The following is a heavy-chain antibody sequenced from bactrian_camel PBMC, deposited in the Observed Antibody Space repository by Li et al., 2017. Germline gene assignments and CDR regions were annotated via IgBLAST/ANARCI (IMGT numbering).Heavy chain of an antibody. J-gene: IGHJ4*01. Sequence: VQLVESGGGSVQAGGSMRVSCSFVVNGFKSIAMAWFRQSPIAGKRREGVVAIDTKGTVIYGDSVKGRFTISLDSARNTVYLQMNNLQPEDTATYYCAEGRGSRGEHCYSLNYWGQGTQVTVS. CDR1: VNGFKSIA. CDR3: AEGRGSRGEHCYSLNY. D-gene: IGHD6*01. CDR2: IDTKGTV. V-gene: IGHV3S53*01.